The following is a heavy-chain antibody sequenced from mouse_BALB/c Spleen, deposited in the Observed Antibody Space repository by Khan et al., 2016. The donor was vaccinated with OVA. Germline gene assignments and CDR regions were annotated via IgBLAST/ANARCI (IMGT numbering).Heavy chain of an antibody. CDR1: GYSITSDYA. V-gene: IGHV3-2*02. D-gene: IGHD2-3*01. CDR3: ARDGSRYNYAMDY. J-gene: IGHJ4*01. CDR2: ISSSGRT. Sequence: EVQLVESGPGLVKPSQSLSLTCTVTGYSITSDYAWNWIRQFPGNKLEWMGYISSSGRTNYNPALKSRISITRDTSKNQFFLQLNSVTTEDTATYDCARDGSRYNYAMDYWGQGTSVTVSS.